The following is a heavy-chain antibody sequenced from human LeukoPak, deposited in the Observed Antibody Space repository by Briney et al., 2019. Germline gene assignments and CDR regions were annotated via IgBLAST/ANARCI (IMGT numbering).Heavy chain of an antibody. D-gene: IGHD3-22*01. CDR2: ISGSGGST. CDR3: AKGYYYDSSGRFDY. CDR1: RYTFSSYG. V-gene: IGHV3-23*01. Sequence: GGSLRLCCAASRYTFSSYGMSWVRQAPGKGLEWVSAISGSGGSTYYADSVKGRFTISRDNSKNTLYLQMNSLRAEDTAVYYCAKGYYYDSSGRFDYWGQGTLVTVSS. J-gene: IGHJ4*02.